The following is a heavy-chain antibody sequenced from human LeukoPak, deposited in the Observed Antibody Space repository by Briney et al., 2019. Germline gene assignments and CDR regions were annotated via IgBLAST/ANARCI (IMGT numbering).Heavy chain of an antibody. V-gene: IGHV4-61*01. Sequence: SETLSLTCTVSGGSISSSSYYWSWIRQPPGKGLEWIGYIYYSGSTNYNPSLKSRVTISVDTSKNQFSLKLSSVTAADTAVYYCASTIYYYYYMDVWGKGTTVTISS. CDR3: ASTIYYYYYMDV. J-gene: IGHJ6*03. CDR2: IYYSGST. CDR1: GGSISSSSYY.